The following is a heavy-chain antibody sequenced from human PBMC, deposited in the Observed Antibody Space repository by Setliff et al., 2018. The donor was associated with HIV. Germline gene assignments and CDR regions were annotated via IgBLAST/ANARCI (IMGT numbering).Heavy chain of an antibody. CDR3: GRGPRAASSGYFKD. CDR1: GSSISSNSY. J-gene: IGHJ1*01. D-gene: IGHD6-13*01. V-gene: IGHV4-38-2*01. Sequence: PSETLSLTCSVSGSSISSNSYWWAWIRQPPGKGLEYIGTIYHRGGTFNNPSLKSRVVMSVDTSKNQFSLKLTSVTAADTATYFCGRGPRAASSGYFKDWGQGTLVTVSS. CDR2: IYHRGGT.